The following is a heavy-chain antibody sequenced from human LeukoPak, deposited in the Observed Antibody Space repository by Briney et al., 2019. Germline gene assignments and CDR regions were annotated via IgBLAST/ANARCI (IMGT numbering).Heavy chain of an antibody. J-gene: IGHJ2*01. CDR3: VRDPSPILAGRRYWYFDL. CDR1: GGSISSNY. Sequence: PETLSLTCTVSGGSISSNYWNWMRQPAGKGLEWIGRIYTSRSTNYNPSLKSRVTISVDRSKNQLSLNLTSVTAADTAVYYCVRDPSPILAGRRYWYFDLWGRGTLVTVSS. D-gene: IGHD2-8*02. CDR2: IYTSRST. V-gene: IGHV4-4*07.